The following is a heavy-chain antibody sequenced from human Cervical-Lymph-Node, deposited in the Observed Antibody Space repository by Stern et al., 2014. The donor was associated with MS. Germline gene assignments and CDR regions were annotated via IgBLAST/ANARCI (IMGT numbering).Heavy chain of an antibody. CDR3: AKDRLFCSGGGCYAMDV. Sequence: QVQLVESGGGVVQPGRSLRLSCAASGFTLRSYGMHWVRQAPGKGLELVAVISNDGNEKYYTDAVKGRFTISRDNSKNTLYLQMNSLRTEDTAVYYCAKDRLFCSGGGCYAMDVWGQGTTVTVSS. V-gene: IGHV3-30*18. CDR1: GFTLRSYG. D-gene: IGHD2-15*01. CDR2: ISNDGNEK. J-gene: IGHJ6*02.